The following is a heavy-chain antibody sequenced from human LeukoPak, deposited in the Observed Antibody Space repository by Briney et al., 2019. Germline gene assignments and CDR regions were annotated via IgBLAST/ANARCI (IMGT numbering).Heavy chain of an antibody. D-gene: IGHD6-19*01. CDR3: AKDSQWLVSGGSGYFDY. CDR2: VSWNKGSI. J-gene: IGHJ4*02. CDR1: GFTFDYYA. Sequence: SLILSCAASGFTFDYYAMHWVRQAPGEGLDWLSGVSWNKGSIGYADSVKGRFTISRDNAKNSLYLQMNSLRAEDTALYYCAKDSQWLVSGGSGYFDYWGQRTLVTVSS. V-gene: IGHV3-9*01.